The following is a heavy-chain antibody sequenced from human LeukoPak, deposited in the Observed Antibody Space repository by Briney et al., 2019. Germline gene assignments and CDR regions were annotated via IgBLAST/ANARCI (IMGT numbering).Heavy chain of an antibody. CDR1: DGSINTISDY. D-gene: IGHD6-13*01. V-gene: IGHV4-39*07. CDR3: ARESLIAAAGDFDY. CDR2: VYYTGST. J-gene: IGHJ4*02. Sequence: PSETLSLTCSVSDGSINTISDYWGWVRQPPGKGLEWIGSVYYTGSTYYNAPFKSRVTISIDTSKNQFSLKLSSVTAADTAVYYCARESLIAAAGDFDYWGQGTLVTVSS.